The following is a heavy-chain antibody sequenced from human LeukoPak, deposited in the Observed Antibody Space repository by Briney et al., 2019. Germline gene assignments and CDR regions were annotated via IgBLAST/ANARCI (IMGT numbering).Heavy chain of an antibody. Sequence: SETLSLTCAVYGGSFTKHQWSWIRQPPGKGLEWIGAINDGGSTNYNPSLKSRVTISVDTSKNQFSLRLSSMTAADTAVYYCARAGGYCSGPSCPLNIWGQGTLVTVSS. D-gene: IGHD2-2*01. V-gene: IGHV4-34*01. CDR2: INDGGST. CDR1: GGSFTKHQ. J-gene: IGHJ3*02. CDR3: ARAGGYCSGPSCPLNI.